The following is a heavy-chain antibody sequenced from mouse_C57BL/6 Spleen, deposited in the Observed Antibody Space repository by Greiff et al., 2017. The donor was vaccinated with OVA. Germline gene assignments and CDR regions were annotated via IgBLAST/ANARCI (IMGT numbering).Heavy chain of an antibody. CDR2: ISYSGST. CDR3: ARGGTAQATGGFDY. CDR1: GYSITSGYD. V-gene: IGHV3-1*01. J-gene: IGHJ2*01. Sequence: EVKLMESGPGMVKPSQSLSLTCTVTGYSITSGYDWHWIRHFPGNKLEWMGYISYSGSTNYNPSLKSRISITHDTSKNHFFLKLNSVSTEDTATYYCARGGTAQATGGFDYWGQGTTLTVSS. D-gene: IGHD3-2*02.